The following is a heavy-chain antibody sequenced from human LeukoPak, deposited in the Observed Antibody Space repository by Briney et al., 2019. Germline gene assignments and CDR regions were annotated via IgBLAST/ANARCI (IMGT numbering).Heavy chain of an antibody. Sequence: SETLSLTCTVSGGSISSNNYYWGWIRHPPGKGLEWIANIYFTGSTNYNPSLKSRVTISVDTSKNQFSLKLSSVTAADTAVYYCARFALCSYGYRYWGEGTLVTVSS. CDR1: GGSISSNNYY. V-gene: IGHV4-39*07. CDR3: ARFALCSYGYRY. CDR2: IYFTGST. J-gene: IGHJ4*02. D-gene: IGHD5-18*01.